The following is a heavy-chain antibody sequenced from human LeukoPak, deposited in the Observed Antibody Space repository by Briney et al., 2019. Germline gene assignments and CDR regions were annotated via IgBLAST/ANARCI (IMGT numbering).Heavy chain of an antibody. J-gene: IGHJ6*03. CDR1: GFTFSSYA. D-gene: IGHD6-13*01. V-gene: IGHV3-23*01. CDR2: ISGSGGST. CDR3: AKDDASIAAAGTSYYYYMDV. Sequence: GGPLRLSCAASGFTFSSYAMSWVRQAPGKGLEWVSAISGSGGSTYYADSVKGRFTISRDNSKNTLYLQMNSLRAEDTAVYYCAKDDASIAAAGTSYYYYMDVWGKGTTVTVSS.